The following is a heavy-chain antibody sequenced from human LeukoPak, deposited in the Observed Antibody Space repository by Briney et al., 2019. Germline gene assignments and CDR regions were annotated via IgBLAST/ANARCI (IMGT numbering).Heavy chain of an antibody. CDR1: GFTFSTYA. D-gene: IGHD3-10*01. CDR2: ISSTGATT. CDR3: ARASGPFDY. V-gene: IGHV3-23*01. Sequence: GGSLRLSCAASGFTFSTYALSWVRQAPGKGLEWVTGISSTGATTYYADSVRGRFTISRDNSKNTLYLQMNSLRAEDSAVYSCARASGPFDYWGQGTLVTVSS. J-gene: IGHJ4*02.